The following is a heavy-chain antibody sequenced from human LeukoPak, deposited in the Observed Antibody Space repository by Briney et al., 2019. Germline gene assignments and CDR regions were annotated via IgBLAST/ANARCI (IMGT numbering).Heavy chain of an antibody. D-gene: IGHD1-26*01. Sequence: GRSLRLSCAASGFTFDDYAMHWVRQAPGKGLEWVSGISWNSGSIGYADSVKGRFTISRDNAKNSLYLQMNSLRAEDTALYYCAKDIGVHPELPDDYWGQGTLVTVSS. CDR1: GFTFDDYA. J-gene: IGHJ4*02. CDR3: AKDIGVHPELPDDY. V-gene: IGHV3-9*01. CDR2: ISWNSGSI.